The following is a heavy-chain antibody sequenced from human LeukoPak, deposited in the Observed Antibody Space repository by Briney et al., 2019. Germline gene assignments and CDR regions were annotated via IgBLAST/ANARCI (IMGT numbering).Heavy chain of an antibody. J-gene: IGHJ5*02. D-gene: IGHD6-13*01. Sequence: PSETLSLTCTVSGGSISSYYWSWIRQPPGKGLEWIGYIYYSGSTNYNPSLKSRVIISVDTSKNQFSLKLSSVTAADTAVYYCARAGSSWYASWGQGTLVTVSS. CDR2: IYYSGST. CDR1: GGSISSYY. CDR3: ARAGSSWYAS. V-gene: IGHV4-59*01.